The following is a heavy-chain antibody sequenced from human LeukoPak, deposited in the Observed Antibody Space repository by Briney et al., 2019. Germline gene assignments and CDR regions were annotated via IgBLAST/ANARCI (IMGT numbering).Heavy chain of an antibody. Sequence: GRSLRLSCAASGFTFSTYAIHWVRQAPGKGLEWLAVISYDGSNKYNADSVKSRFSISRDNSKNTLYLQMNSLKDEDTAMYYCAREFGDYFDYWGQGTLVTVSS. CDR1: GFTFSTYA. D-gene: IGHD3-10*01. J-gene: IGHJ4*02. CDR2: ISYDGSNK. CDR3: AREFGDYFDY. V-gene: IGHV3-30*01.